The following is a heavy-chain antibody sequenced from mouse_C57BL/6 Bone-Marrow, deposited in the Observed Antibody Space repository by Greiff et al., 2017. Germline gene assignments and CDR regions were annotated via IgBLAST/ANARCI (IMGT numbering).Heavy chain of an antibody. CDR3: ARGGSYAMDD. Sequence: VQLQESGPELVKPGASVKISCKASGYSFTSYYIHWVKQRPGQGLEWIGWIYPGSGNTKYNEKFKGKATLTADTSSSTAYMQLSSVTSEDSAVYYCARGGSYAMDDWGQGTSVTVSS. D-gene: IGHD3-1*01. V-gene: IGHV1-66*01. J-gene: IGHJ4*01. CDR2: IYPGSGNT. CDR1: GYSFTSYY.